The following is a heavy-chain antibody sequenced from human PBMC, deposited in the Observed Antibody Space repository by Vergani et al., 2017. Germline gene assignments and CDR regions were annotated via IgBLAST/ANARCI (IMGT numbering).Heavy chain of an antibody. Sequence: EVQLVESGGGLVQPGGSLRLSCAASGFTVSSNYMSWVRQAPGKGLEWVSVIYSGGSTYYADSVKGRFTISRDNSKNTLYLQMNSLRAEDTAVYYCASRGTTGTTWTDVWGKGTTVTVSS. CDR2: IYSGGST. CDR3: ASRGTTGTTWTDV. D-gene: IGHD1-1*01. J-gene: IGHJ6*04. CDR1: GFTVSSNY. V-gene: IGHV3-66*02.